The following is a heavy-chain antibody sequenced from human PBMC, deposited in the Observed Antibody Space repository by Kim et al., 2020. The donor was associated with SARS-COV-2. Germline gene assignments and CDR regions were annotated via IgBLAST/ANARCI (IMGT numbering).Heavy chain of an antibody. J-gene: IGHJ4*02. D-gene: IGHD3-10*01. V-gene: IGHV3-23*01. CDR1: GFTFSSYA. CDR2: ISGSGGST. CDR3: AKGSSSRKLVSLGY. Sequence: GGSLRLSCAASGFTFSSYAMSWVRQAPGKGLEWISAISGSGGSTYYADSVKGRFTISRDNSKNTLYLQMNSLRAEDTAVYYCAKGSSSRKLVSLGYWGQGTLVTVSS.